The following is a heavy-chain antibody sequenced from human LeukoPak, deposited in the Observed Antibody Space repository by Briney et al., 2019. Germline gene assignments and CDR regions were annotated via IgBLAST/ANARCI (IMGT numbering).Heavy chain of an antibody. CDR3: ARGVATTSPYFDY. V-gene: IGHV1-2*04. Sequence: ASVKVSCKASGYTFTGYYMHWVRQAPGQGLEWMGWINPNSGGTNYAQKFQGWVTMTRDTSISTAYMELSRLRSDDTAVYYCARGVATTSPYFDYWGQGTLVTVSS. D-gene: IGHD5-12*01. CDR2: INPNSGGT. J-gene: IGHJ4*02. CDR1: GYTFTGYY.